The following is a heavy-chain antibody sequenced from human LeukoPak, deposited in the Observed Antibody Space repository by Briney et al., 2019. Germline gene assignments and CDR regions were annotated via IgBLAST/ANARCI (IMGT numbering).Heavy chain of an antibody. J-gene: IGHJ4*02. V-gene: IGHV4-39*07. CDR2: IYYSGST. CDR1: GGSISSSSYY. D-gene: IGHD3-10*01. CDR3: ARAPRLMVRGVDGRGYFDY. Sequence: PSETLSLTCTVSGGSISSSSYYWGWIRQPPGKGLEWIGSIYYSGSTYYNPSLKSRVTISVDTSKNQFSLKLISVTAADTAVYYCARAPRLMVRGVDGRGYFDYWGQGTLVTVSS.